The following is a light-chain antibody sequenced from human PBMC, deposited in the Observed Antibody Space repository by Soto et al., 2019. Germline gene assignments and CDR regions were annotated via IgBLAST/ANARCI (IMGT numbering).Light chain of an antibody. CDR1: SSDVGGYNY. CDR2: DVN. CDR3: CSYTSSSTYV. V-gene: IGLV2-14*01. Sequence: QSVLTQPASVSGSPGQSITISCTGTSSDVGGYNYVSWYQQHPGKAPKLMIVDVNNRPSGVSNRFSGSNSGNTASLTISGLQAEDEADYYCCSYTSSSTYVFGTGTKLTVL. J-gene: IGLJ1*01.